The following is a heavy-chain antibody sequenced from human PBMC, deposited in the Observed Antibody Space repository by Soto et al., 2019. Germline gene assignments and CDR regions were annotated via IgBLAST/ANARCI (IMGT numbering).Heavy chain of an antibody. CDR1: GFSFSYYA. V-gene: IGHV3-30-3*01. CDR3: ARDGAGYYGSGSYPDY. J-gene: IGHJ4*02. Sequence: QVELVESGGGVVQPGRSLRLSCTASGFSFSYYAMYWVRQAPGKGLEWVAVISYDGSHKSYGDSVKGRFTISRDDPKNXVYLQMNSLRVEDTAVYYCARDGAGYYGSGSYPDYWGQGTLVTVSS. CDR2: ISYDGSHK. D-gene: IGHD3-10*01.